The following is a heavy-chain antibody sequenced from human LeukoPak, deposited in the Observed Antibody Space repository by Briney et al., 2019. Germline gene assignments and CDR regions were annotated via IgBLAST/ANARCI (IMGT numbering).Heavy chain of an antibody. CDR1: GFTFSTYW. J-gene: IGHJ4*02. V-gene: IGHV3-7*01. CDR2: IKEDGSGK. D-gene: IGHD2-21*02. CDR3: ARDPRSKGGDWGDFDY. Sequence: PGRSLRLSCAASGFTFSTYWMSWVRQAPGKGLEWVANIKEDGSGKYYVDSVKGRFTIPRDNAKNSLYLQMNSLRAEDTAVYYCARDPRSKGGDWGDFDYWGQGTLVTVSS.